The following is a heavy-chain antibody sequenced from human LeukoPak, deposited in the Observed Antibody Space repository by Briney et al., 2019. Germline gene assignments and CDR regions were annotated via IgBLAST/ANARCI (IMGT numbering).Heavy chain of an antibody. D-gene: IGHD1-26*01. CDR2: ITPIIDST. V-gene: IGHV1-69*04. CDR3: TRVNLRGSQYNWFDP. CDR1: GGTLNTHV. J-gene: IGHJ5*02. Sequence: GASVKVSCKASGGTLNTHVFSWVRQARGQGLEWMGRITPIIDSTIYAQKFQGRLTITADKSLGTINMGLSSLTSDDTAVYYCTRVNLRGSQYNWFDPRGQGTLVTVSS.